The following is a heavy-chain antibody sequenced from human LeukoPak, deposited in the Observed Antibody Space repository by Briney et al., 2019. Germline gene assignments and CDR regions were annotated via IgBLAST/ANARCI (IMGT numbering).Heavy chain of an antibody. CDR2: INPNGGST. CDR3: ARGGMVRDRRHFQFDH. D-gene: IGHD3-10*01. CDR1: GYTFTSYY. V-gene: IGHV1-46*01. Sequence: ASVKVSCKASGYTFTSYYMHWVRQTPGQGLEWMGIINPNGGSTIYAQKFQGRVTMTRDTSTSTVYMDLTSLRSEDTAVYYCARGGMVRDRRHFQFDHWGQGTLVTVSS. J-gene: IGHJ4*02.